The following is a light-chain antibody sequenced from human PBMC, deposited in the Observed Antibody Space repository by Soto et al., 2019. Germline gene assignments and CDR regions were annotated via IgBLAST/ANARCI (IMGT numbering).Light chain of an antibody. J-gene: IGLJ2*01. Sequence: QSVLTQPPSASGAPGQSVTISCSGSTSNIGGHSVNWYRHLPGTAPKVVMFSNDERPSGVPDRISGSKSGTSASLTISGLQSEDEADYYCAAWDNSLTGHLVFGGGTKVTVL. CDR3: AAWDNSLTGHLV. CDR2: SND. V-gene: IGLV1-44*01. CDR1: TSNIGGHS.